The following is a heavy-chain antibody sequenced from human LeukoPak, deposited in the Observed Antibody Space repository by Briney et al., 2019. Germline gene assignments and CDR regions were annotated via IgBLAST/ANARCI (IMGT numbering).Heavy chain of an antibody. V-gene: IGHV1-46*01. CDR2: IDARSGIT. J-gene: IGHJ5*02. CDR3: ARDHSLEDRTWWFDP. Sequence: ASVKISCKASGYTFTSHWMHWVRQAPGQGLEWMAIIDARSGITSYAQNFQDRVTLTRDTSTSTVYVEVSSLRSEDTAIYYCARDHSLEDRTWWFDPWGQGTLVIVSS. CDR1: GYTFTSHW. D-gene: IGHD2-15*01.